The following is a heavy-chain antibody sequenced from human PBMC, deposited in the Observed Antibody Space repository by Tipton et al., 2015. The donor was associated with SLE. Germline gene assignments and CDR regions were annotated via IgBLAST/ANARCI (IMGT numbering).Heavy chain of an antibody. Sequence: TLSLTCSVSGGSIRSASSYWGWIRQPPGKGLEWIGSIFYNGRTYYNPSLKSRVTISLVTSKNQLSLRLSSVTAADTAVYYCARVVTVGAAHYYDIDVWGQGTRVTVSS. CDR3: ARVVTVGAAHYYDIDV. J-gene: IGHJ6*02. D-gene: IGHD2-21*02. CDR1: GGSIRSASSY. V-gene: IGHV4-39*07. CDR2: IFYNGRT.